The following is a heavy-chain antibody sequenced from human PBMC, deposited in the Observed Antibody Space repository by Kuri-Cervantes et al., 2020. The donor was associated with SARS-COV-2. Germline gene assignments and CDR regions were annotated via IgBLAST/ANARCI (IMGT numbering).Heavy chain of an antibody. CDR3: ARSTGLTPFDH. D-gene: IGHD1-1*01. CDR2: INPDGSYT. V-gene: IGHV3-74*01. Sequence: LSLTCAASGFPFRGHWIHWVRQAPGKGLVWVSRINPDGSYTNNADSVKGRFPLSRDNAKNSLYPQMNSLRAEDTALYYCARSTGLTPFDHWGQGTLVTVSS. CDR1: GFPFRGHW. J-gene: IGHJ4*02.